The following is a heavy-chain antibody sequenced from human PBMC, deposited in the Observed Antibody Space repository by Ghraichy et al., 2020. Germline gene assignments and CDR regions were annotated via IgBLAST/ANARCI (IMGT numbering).Heavy chain of an antibody. J-gene: IGHJ4*02. CDR1: GFTFSNYW. CDR3: TTATMG. V-gene: IGHV3-74*01. Sequence: GGSLRLSCAASGFTFSNYWMHWVRQAPGKGLVWVSTVKPDGSFTAYADSVQGRFTISRDNAKNTLYLQMNSLRDADPAVYFCTTATMGWGQGTLVTVSS. CDR2: VKPDGSFT. D-gene: IGHD1-1*01.